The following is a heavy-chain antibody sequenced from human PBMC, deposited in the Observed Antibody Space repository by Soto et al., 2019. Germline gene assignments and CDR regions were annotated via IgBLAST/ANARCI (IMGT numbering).Heavy chain of an antibody. J-gene: IGHJ2*01. CDR1: GFTFSSYD. V-gene: IGHV3-13*05. CDR2: IGTAGDP. Sequence: GGSLRLSCAASGFTFSSYDMHWVRQATGKGLEWVSAIGTAGDPYYPGSVKGRFTISRENAKNFLYLQMNSLRAGDTAVYYCARSRSGSQTYWYFDLWGRGTLVTVSS. CDR3: ARSRSGSQTYWYFDL. D-gene: IGHD1-26*01.